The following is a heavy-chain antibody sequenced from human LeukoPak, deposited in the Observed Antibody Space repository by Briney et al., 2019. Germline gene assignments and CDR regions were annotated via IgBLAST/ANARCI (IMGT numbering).Heavy chain of an antibody. CDR2: ISAYNGNT. CDR1: GYTFTSYG. Sequence: GASVKLSCKASGYTFTSYGISWVRQAPGQGLEWMGWISAYNGNTNYAQKLQGRVTMTTDTSTSTAYMELRSLRSDDTAVYYCARDRLSSSWDPYWYFDLWGRGTLVTVSS. V-gene: IGHV1-18*01. J-gene: IGHJ2*01. D-gene: IGHD6-13*01. CDR3: ARDRLSSSWDPYWYFDL.